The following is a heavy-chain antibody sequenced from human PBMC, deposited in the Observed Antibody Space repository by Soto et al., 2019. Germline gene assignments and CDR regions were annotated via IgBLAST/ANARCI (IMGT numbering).Heavy chain of an antibody. V-gene: IGHV3-74*01. D-gene: IGHD2-15*01. J-gene: IGHJ4*02. CDR3: ASVYCSGGSCYHLDD. Sequence: GGSLRLSCAASGFTFSSYWMHWVRQAPGKGLVWVSRINSDGSSTSYADSVKGRFTISRDNAKNTLYLQMNSLRAEDTAVYYCASVYCSGGSCYHLDDWGQGTLVTVSS. CDR2: INSDGSST. CDR1: GFTFSSYW.